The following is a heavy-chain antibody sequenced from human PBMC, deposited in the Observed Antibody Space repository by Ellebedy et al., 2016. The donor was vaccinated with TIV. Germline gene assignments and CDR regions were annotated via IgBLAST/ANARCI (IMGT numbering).Heavy chain of an antibody. CDR1: GFTFSSYS. J-gene: IGHJ4*02. CDR2: ISSSSSYI. D-gene: IGHD1-1*01. Sequence: GGSLRLXXAASGFTFSSYSMNWVRQAPGKGLEWVSSISSSSSYIYYADSVKGRFTISRDNAKNSLYLQMNSLRAEDTAVYYCARVDRDNLDYWGQGTLVTVSS. CDR3: ARVDRDNLDY. V-gene: IGHV3-21*04.